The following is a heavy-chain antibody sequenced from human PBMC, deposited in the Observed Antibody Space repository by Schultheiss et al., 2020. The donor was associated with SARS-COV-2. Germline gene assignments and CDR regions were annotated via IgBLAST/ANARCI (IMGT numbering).Heavy chain of an antibody. CDR1: GFTFSSYA. V-gene: IGHV3-23*01. Sequence: GGSLRLSCVASGFTFSSYAMSWVRQAPGKGLEWVSAISGSGGSTYYADSVKGRFTISRDNAKNSLYLQMNSLRAEDTAVYYCARDKWKDGYNYLDYWGQGTLVTVSS. CDR2: ISGSGGST. J-gene: IGHJ4*02. D-gene: IGHD5-24*01. CDR3: ARDKWKDGYNYLDY.